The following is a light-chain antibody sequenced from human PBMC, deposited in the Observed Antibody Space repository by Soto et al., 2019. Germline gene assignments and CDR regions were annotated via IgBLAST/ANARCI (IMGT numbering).Light chain of an antibody. CDR2: DVS. J-gene: IGLJ1*01. Sequence: QSALTQPASVSGSPGQAITISCTGTSSDVGGYTYVSWYQQHPGKAPKFIIYDVSNRPSGVSNRFSGSKSGNTASLTISGLQAEDEADSYCSSYTTSNTRQIVFGTGTKLTVL. CDR3: SSYTTSNTRQIV. V-gene: IGLV2-14*01. CDR1: SSDVGGYTY.